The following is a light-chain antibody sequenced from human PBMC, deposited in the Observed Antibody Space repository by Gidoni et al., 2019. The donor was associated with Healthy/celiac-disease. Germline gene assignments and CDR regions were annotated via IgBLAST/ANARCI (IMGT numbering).Light chain of an antibody. J-gene: IGKJ1*01. Sequence: ANQMTQSPSSLSASVGDRVTITCRASQGIRNDLGWYQQKPGKAPKLLIYAASSLQSGVPSRFSGSGSGTDFTLTLRSLQPEDFATYYCLQDYHYPRTFGQGTKVEIK. CDR3: LQDYHYPRT. CDR2: AAS. CDR1: QGIRND. V-gene: IGKV1-6*01.